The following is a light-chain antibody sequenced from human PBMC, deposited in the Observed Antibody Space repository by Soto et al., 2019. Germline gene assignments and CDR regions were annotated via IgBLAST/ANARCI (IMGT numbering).Light chain of an antibody. CDR1: QSVSTRY. Sequence: EIVLTQSPGTLSLSPGERATLSCRASQSVSTRYLAWYQQKPSQAPRLLIYGASSRATGIPDRFSGSGSETDLTLTISRLEPEDFAVYYCQQYGSSLSITFGQGTRLEIK. J-gene: IGKJ5*01. V-gene: IGKV3-20*01. CDR3: QQYGSSLSIT. CDR2: GAS.